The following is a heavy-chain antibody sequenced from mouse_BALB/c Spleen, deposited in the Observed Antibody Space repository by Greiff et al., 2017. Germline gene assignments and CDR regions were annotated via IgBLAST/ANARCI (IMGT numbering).Heavy chain of an antibody. CDR2: INPSTGNT. CDR3: ARSTVVATEGFAY. J-gene: IGHJ3*01. CDR1: GYAFSSYW. D-gene: IGHD1-1*01. V-gene: IGHV1-4*01. Sequence: QVQLQQSGAELVRPGSSVKISCKASGYAFSSYWMHWVKQRPGQGLEWIGYINPSTGNTEYNQKFKDKATLTADKSSSTAYMQLSSLTSEDSAVYYCARSTVVATEGFAYWGQGTLVTVSA.